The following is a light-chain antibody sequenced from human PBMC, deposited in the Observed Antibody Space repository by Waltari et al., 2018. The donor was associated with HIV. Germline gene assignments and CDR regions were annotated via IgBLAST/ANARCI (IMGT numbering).Light chain of an antibody. CDR3: CSYSGTYAYV. CDR2: DVT. J-gene: IGLJ1*01. CDR1: SSDFRFYTC. V-gene: IGLV2-11*01. Sequence: QSALTQPRSVSGSPGQSGSISCTATSSDFRFYTCVSWYQHNPGQAAKLIIYDVTKRPSGVPDRCSASRSGNTASLTISGLQAEDEATYFCCSYSGTYAYVFGTGTEVSLI.